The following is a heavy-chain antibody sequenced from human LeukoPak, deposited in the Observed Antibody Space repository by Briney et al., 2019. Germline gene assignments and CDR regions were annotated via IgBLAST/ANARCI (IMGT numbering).Heavy chain of an antibody. CDR1: GGTFSSYA. V-gene: IGHV1-69*01. J-gene: IGHJ6*02. CDR3: ARAILYYYYYYGMDV. CDR2: IIPIFGTA. Sequence: PMASVTVSCKASGGTFSSYAISWVRQAPGQGLEWMGGIIPIFGTANYAQKFQGRVTITADESTSTAYMELSSLRSEDTAVYYCARAILYYYYYYGMDVWGQGTTVTVSS. D-gene: IGHD2-15*01.